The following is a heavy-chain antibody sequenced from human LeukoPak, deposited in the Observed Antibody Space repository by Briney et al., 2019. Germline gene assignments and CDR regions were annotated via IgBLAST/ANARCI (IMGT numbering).Heavy chain of an antibody. V-gene: IGHV1-2*02. D-gene: IGHD1/OR15-1a*01. CDR2: NNPNSGGT. CDR3: ARIGIWPNNDFDY. CDR1: GYTFTGYY. J-gene: IGHJ4*02. Sequence: ASVTVSCKASGYTFTGYYMHWVRQAPGQGLEWRGWNNPNSGGTNSAQKFQGRVTMTRDTSISTAYMELSRLRSDDTAVYYCARIGIWPNNDFDYWGQGTLVTVSS.